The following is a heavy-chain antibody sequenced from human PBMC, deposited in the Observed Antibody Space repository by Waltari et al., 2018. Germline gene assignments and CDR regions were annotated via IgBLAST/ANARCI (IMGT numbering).Heavy chain of an antibody. CDR3: ARASSYGTGFDP. V-gene: IGHV4-59*01. J-gene: IGHJ5*02. Sequence: QVQLQESGPGLVKPSETLSLTCTVSGGSISSYYWSWIRQPPGKGLEWIGYIYYSGSTNYNPSLKSRVTISVDTSKNQFSLKLSAVTAADTAVYYCARASSYGTGFDPWGQGTLVTVSS. D-gene: IGHD3-16*01. CDR1: GGSISSYY. CDR2: IYYSGST.